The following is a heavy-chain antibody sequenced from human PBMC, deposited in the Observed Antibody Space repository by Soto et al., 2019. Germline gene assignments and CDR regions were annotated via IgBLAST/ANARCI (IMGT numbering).Heavy chain of an antibody. J-gene: IGHJ4*02. CDR1: GGSFGGYY. CDR2: INHSGST. CDR3: ARRILASSGYYS. Sequence: SETLSLTCAVYGGSFGGYYWSWIRQPPGKGLEWIGEINHSGSTNYNPSLKSRVTISVDTSKNQFSLKLSSVTAADTAVYYCARRILASSGYYSCGQGTLVTVSS. V-gene: IGHV4-34*01. D-gene: IGHD3-22*01.